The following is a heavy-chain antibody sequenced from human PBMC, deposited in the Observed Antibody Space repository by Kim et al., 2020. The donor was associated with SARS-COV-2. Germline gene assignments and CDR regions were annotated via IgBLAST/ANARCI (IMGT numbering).Heavy chain of an antibody. CDR3: ARDGDLTQWLAVDY. V-gene: IGHV3-48*02. J-gene: IGHJ4*02. Sequence: ADSVKGRFTISRDNAKNSLYLQMNSLRDEDTAVYYCARDGDLTQWLAVDYWGQGTLVTVSS. D-gene: IGHD6-19*01.